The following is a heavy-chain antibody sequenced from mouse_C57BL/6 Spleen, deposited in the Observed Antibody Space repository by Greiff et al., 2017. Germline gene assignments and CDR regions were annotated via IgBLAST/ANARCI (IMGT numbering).Heavy chain of an antibody. J-gene: IGHJ4*01. CDR3: ARDGELGRAMDY. CDR2: IYPGSGNT. V-gene: IGHV1-76*01. Sequence: LVESGAELVRPGASVKLSCKASGYTFTDYYINWVKQRPGQGLEWIARIYPGSGNTYYNEKFKGKATLTAEKSSSTAYMQLSSLTSEDSAVYFCARDGELGRAMDYWGQGTSVTVSS. CDR1: GYTFTDYY. D-gene: IGHD4-1*01.